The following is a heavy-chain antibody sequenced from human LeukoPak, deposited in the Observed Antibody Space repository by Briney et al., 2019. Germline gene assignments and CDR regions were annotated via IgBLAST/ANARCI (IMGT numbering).Heavy chain of an antibody. CDR3: AREVPTVTSIYYFDY. D-gene: IGHD4-17*01. J-gene: IGHJ4*02. CDR2: ISAYNGNT. CDR1: GYTFTSYG. V-gene: IGHV1-18*01. Sequence: ASVKVSCKASGYTFTSYGISWVRQAPGQGLEWMGWISAYNGNTNYAQKLQGRVTMTTDTSTSTVYMELSSLRSEDTAVYYCAREVPTVTSIYYFDYWGQGTLVTVSS.